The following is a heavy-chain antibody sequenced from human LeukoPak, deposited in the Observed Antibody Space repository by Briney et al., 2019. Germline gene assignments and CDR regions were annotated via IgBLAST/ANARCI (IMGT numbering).Heavy chain of an antibody. CDR2: INHSGST. CDR3: ASTARTRGYSYGYPFY. CDR1: GGSFSGYY. Sequence: SETLSLTCAVYGGSFSGYYWSWIRQPPGKGLEWIGEINHSGSTNYNPSLKSRVTISVDTSKNQFSPKLSSVTAADTAVYYCASTARTRGYSYGYPFYWGQGTLVTVSS. J-gene: IGHJ4*02. D-gene: IGHD5-18*01. V-gene: IGHV4-34*01.